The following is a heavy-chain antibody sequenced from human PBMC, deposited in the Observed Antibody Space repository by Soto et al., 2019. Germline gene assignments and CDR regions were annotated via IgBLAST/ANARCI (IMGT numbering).Heavy chain of an antibody. CDR1: SVSIRSSRYP. D-gene: IGHD2-2*01. J-gene: IGHJ6*02. CDR2: IYYSGIT. Sequence: SETLSLTCTVSSVSIRSSRYPCDWILQAPGKGREWIGSIYYSGITYYNPSLNSRVTVSVDTSKNQFSLKVTSVTAADTAVYYCARLHGYCISSSCHGHYAMDVWGQGTTVT. V-gene: IGHV4-39*01. CDR3: ARLHGYCISSSCHGHYAMDV.